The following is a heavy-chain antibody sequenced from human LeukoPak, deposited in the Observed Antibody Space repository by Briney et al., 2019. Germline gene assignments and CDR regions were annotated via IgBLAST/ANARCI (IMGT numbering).Heavy chain of an antibody. D-gene: IGHD3-10*01. J-gene: IGHJ4*02. CDR3: ARAGWFGELLRPGDY. CDR2: ISSSSSYI. V-gene: IGHV3-21*01. Sequence: GGSLRLSCAASGFTFSSSSMNWVRQAPGKGLEWVSSISSSSSYIYYADSVKGRFTISRDNAKNSLYLQMNSLRAEDTAVYYCARAGWFGELLRPGDYWGQGTLVTVSS. CDR1: GFTFSSSS.